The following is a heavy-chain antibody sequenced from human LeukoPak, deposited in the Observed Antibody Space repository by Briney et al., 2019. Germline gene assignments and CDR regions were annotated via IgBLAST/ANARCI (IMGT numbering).Heavy chain of an antibody. Sequence: SSVKVSCKASGGTFSSYAISWVRQAPGQGLEWMGVIIPMFGTANYAQKFQGRVTITADESTSTAYMEVSSLGSEDTAVYYCARVTIDYDSSGYYYYNYFDYWGQGTLVGVSS. D-gene: IGHD3-22*01. CDR3: ARVTIDYDSSGYYYYNYFDY. CDR2: IIPMFGTA. CDR1: GGTFSSYA. V-gene: IGHV1-69*13. J-gene: IGHJ4*02.